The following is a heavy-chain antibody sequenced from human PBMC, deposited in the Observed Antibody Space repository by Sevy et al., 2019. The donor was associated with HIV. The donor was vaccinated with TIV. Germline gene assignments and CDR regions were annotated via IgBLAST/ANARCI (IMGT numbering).Heavy chain of an antibody. CDR1: GFTFSNFE. CDR2: ISSRSTYI. V-gene: IGHV3-21*05. Sequence: GGSLRLSCAASGFTFSNFEMNWVRQAPGKGLEWVSDISSRSTYIKYADSVKGRFTISRDNAKNSLSLQMNSLRADDTAVYYCARERNTYGQGYFDYWGQGTLVTVSS. CDR3: ARERNTYGQGYFDY. D-gene: IGHD1-1*01. J-gene: IGHJ4*02.